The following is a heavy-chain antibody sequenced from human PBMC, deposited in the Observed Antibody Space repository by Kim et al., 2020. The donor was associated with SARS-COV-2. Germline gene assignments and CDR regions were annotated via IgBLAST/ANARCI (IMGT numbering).Heavy chain of an antibody. V-gene: IGHV3-49*02. CDR3: TSRPQYYYDSQLGDY. Sequence: ASVKGRFTISRDDSKSIAYLQMNSLKTEDTAVYYCTSRPQYYYDSQLGDYWGQGTLVTVSS. D-gene: IGHD3-22*01. J-gene: IGHJ4*02.